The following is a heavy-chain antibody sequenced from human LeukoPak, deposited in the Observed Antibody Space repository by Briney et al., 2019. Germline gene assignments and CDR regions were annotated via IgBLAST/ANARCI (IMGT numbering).Heavy chain of an antibody. D-gene: IGHD5-24*01. Sequence: GGSLRLSCAASRFTFSDYALSWVRQAPGKGLEWVSSFSISTGSTYYADSVKGRFTISRDNSENILYLQMDSLGAEDTAVYYCAKGREVATITDFDYWGQGTLVTVSS. V-gene: IGHV3-23*01. CDR1: RFTFSDYA. CDR3: AKGREVATITDFDY. CDR2: FSISTGST. J-gene: IGHJ4*02.